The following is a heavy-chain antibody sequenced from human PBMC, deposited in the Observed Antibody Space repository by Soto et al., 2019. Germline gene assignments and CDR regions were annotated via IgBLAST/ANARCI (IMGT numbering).Heavy chain of an antibody. Sequence: PGGSLRLSCSASGFTVSSNYMSWVRQAPGKGLEWVSVIYSGGSTYYADSVKGRFTISRDNSKNTLYLQMNSLRAEDTAVYYCARAGGNLYYYYYGMDVWGQGTTVPVYS. J-gene: IGHJ6*02. CDR3: ARAGGNLYYYYYGMDV. V-gene: IGHV3-53*01. CDR2: IYSGGST. CDR1: GFTVSSNY. D-gene: IGHD3-16*01.